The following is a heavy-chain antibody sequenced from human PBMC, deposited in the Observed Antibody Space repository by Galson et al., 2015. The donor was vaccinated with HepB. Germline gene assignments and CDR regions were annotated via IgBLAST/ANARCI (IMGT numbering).Heavy chain of an antibody. CDR1: GGPISTRSTF. CDR3: ARGYQIAARPFDY. D-gene: IGHD6-6*01. J-gene: IGHJ4*02. CDR2: LYYGGST. V-gene: IGHV4-39*07. Sequence: SETLSLTCTVTGGPISTRSTFWAWMRQPPGKGLEWIGSLYYGGSTYYNPSLKSRVTNSVDTSRSRFSLNLKSVTAADTAIYYCARGYQIAARPFDYWGQGTLVTVSS.